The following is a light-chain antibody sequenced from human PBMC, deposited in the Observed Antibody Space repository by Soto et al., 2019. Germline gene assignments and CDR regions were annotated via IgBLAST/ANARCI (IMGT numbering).Light chain of an antibody. CDR1: QSVSTN. V-gene: IGKV3-15*01. CDR3: QQYNNWPPTWT. J-gene: IGKJ1*01. Sequence: EIVVTQFPATLSESPGERVTLSCRASQSVSTNLAWYQQKPGQAPRLLIYGASTRATGIPARFSGSGSGTEFTLTISSLQSEDFAVYYCQQYNNWPPTWTFGQGTKVDIK. CDR2: GAS.